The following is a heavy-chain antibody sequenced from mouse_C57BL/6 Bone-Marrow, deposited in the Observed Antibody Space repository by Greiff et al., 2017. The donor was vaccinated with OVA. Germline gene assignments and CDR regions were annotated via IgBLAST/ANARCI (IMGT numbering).Heavy chain of an antibody. J-gene: IGHJ2*01. V-gene: IGHV1-15*01. CDR2: IDPETGGT. CDR1: GYTFTDDE. Sequence: QVQLQQSGAELVRPGASVTLSCKASGYTFTDDEMHWVKQTPVHGLEWIGAIDPETGGTAYNQKFKGKAILTADNSSSTAYLELRSLTSEDSAVYYCTRATLVATEYFDYWGQGTTLTVSS. D-gene: IGHD1-1*01. CDR3: TRATLVATEYFDY.